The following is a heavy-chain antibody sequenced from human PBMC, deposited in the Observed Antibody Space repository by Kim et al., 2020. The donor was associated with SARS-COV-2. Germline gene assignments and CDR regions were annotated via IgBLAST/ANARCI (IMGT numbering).Heavy chain of an antibody. Sequence: VKGRFTISRDNSKNTLYLQMNSLRAEDTAVYYCAKDRDYGSGSYQYYFDYWGQGTLVTVSS. J-gene: IGHJ4*02. D-gene: IGHD3-10*01. V-gene: IGHV3-23*01. CDR3: AKDRDYGSGSYQYYFDY.